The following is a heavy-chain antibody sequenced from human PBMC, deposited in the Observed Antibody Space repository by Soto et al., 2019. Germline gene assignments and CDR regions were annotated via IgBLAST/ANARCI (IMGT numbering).Heavy chain of an antibody. CDR1: GYTFTSYG. V-gene: IGHV1-18*01. D-gene: IGHD2-2*01. CDR3: ATIVSRAHGLPDSGGFDN. Sequence: EASVKVSCKASGYTFTSYGISWVRQAPGQGLEWMGWISAYNGNTNYAQKLQGRVTMTTDTSTSTAYMELRSLRSDDTGVYYCATIVSRAHGLPDSGGFDNWGQGTLVTVSS. CDR2: ISAYNGNT. J-gene: IGHJ4*02.